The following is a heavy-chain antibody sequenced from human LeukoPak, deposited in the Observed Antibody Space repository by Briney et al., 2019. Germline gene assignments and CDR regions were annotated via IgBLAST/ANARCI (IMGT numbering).Heavy chain of an antibody. J-gene: IGHJ4*02. CDR1: GGSISSYN. CDR3: ARGGSSWYYFDC. CDR2: IYYSGST. D-gene: IGHD6-13*01. Sequence: PSETLSLTCTVSGGSISSYNWSWIRQPPGKGLEWSGYIYYSGSTNYNPSLKSRVTISIDTSKNQFSLKLSSVTAADTAVYYCARGGSSWYYFDCWGQGTLVTVSS. V-gene: IGHV4-59*08.